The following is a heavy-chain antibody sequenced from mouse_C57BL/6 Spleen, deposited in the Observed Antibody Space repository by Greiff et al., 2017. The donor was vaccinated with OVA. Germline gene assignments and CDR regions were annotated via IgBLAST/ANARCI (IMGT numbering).Heavy chain of an antibody. V-gene: IGHV1-55*01. J-gene: IGHJ1*03. CDR1: GYTFTSFW. D-gene: IGHD4-1*01. CDR2: IYPGSGST. Sequence: QVQLQQPGAELVKPGASVKMSCKASGYTFTSFWITWVKQRPGQGLEWIGDIYPGSGSTNYNEKFKSKATLTVDTSSSTAYMQLSSLTTEDSAVYYCASGANWDVWDFDVWGTGTTVTVSS. CDR3: ASGANWDVWDFDV.